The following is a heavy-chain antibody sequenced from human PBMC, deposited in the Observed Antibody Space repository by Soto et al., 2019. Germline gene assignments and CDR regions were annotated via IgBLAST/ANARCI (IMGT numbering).Heavy chain of an antibody. J-gene: IGHJ6*02. D-gene: IGHD3-10*01. CDR3: AKDQAEGGFTYGFFYYYGLDV. Sequence: GGSLGLCCAACGVTFSSYAMHGVRQAPGKGLEWVAVISYDGSSKYYADSVKGRSTISRDNSKNTLYLQMNSLRAEDTAVYYCAKDQAEGGFTYGFFYYYGLDVWGQGTTVTVSS. V-gene: IGHV3-30-3*01. CDR2: ISYDGSSK. CDR1: GVTFSSYA.